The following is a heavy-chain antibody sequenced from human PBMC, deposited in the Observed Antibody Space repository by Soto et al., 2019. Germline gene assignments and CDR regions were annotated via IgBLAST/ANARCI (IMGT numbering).Heavy chain of an antibody. D-gene: IGHD3-10*01. CDR3: ARVQGPYGSGSYIY. Sequence: GGSLRLSCAASGFTFSSYEMNWVRQAPGKGLEWVSYISSSGSTIYYADSVKGRFTISRDNAKNSLYLQMNSLRAEDTAVYYCARVQGPYGSGSYIYWGQGTLVTVSS. CDR1: GFTFSSYE. J-gene: IGHJ4*02. CDR2: ISSSGSTI. V-gene: IGHV3-48*03.